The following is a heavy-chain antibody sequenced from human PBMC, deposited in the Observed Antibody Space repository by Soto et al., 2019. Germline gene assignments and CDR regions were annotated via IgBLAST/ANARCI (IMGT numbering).Heavy chain of an antibody. CDR3: GRDLSRVGARAYFEL. D-gene: IGHD1-26*01. J-gene: IGHJ2*01. V-gene: IGHV3-48*02. CDR1: GFTFSSYS. CDR2: ISSSSSTI. Sequence: PGGSLRLSCAASGFTFSSYSMNWVRQAPGKGLEWVSYISSSSSTIYYADSVKGRFTISRDNAKNSLYLQMNSLRDEDTAVYYCGRDLSRVGARAYFELWGRGTLVTVSS.